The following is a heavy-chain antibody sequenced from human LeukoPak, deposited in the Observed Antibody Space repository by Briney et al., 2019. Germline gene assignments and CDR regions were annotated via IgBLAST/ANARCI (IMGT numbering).Heavy chain of an antibody. V-gene: IGHV1-8*01. J-gene: IGHJ3*02. CDR2: MNPNSGNT. D-gene: IGHD4-17*01. CDR3: ARQTTVTTYHAFDI. Sequence: VASVKVSCKASGYTFTGYDINWVRQATGQGLEWMGWMNPNSGNTGYAQKFQGRVTMTRNTSISTAYMELSSLRSEDTAVYYCARQTTVTTYHAFDIWGQGTMVTVSS. CDR1: GYTFTGYD.